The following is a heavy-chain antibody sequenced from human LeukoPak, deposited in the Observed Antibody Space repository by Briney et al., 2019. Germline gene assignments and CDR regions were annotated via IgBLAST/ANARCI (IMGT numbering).Heavy chain of an antibody. V-gene: IGHV3-7*04. CDR3: ARDPWDYTGEGFDY. J-gene: IGHJ4*02. D-gene: IGHD3-10*01. CDR2: IKQDGSEK. Sequence: GGSLRLSCAASGFTFSSYCMSWVRQAPGKGLEWVANIKQDGSEKYYVDSVKGRFTISRDNAKNSLYLQMNSLRAEDTAVYYCARDPWDYTGEGFDYWGQGTLVTVSS. CDR1: GFTFSSYC.